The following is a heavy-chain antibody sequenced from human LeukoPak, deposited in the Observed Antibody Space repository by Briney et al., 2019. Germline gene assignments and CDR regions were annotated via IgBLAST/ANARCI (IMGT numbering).Heavy chain of an antibody. CDR1: GFTFSSHG. D-gene: IGHD6-19*01. V-gene: IGHV3-23*01. CDR2: ISPSGGIT. Sequence: PGGTLRLSCAASGFTFSSHGMNWVRQAPGKGLEWVSGISPSGGITYYTDSVKGRFTISRDNSKNTQSLQMNSLRAEDTAVYYCARDLSIAVAGTDYWGQGTLVTVSS. CDR3: ARDLSIAVAGTDY. J-gene: IGHJ4*02.